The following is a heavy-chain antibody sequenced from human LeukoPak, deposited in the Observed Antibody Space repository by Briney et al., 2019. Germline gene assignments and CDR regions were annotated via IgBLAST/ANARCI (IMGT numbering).Heavy chain of an antibody. J-gene: IGHJ3*02. D-gene: IGHD6-19*01. Sequence: SGGSLRLSCAASGFTFSSYAMHWVRQAPGKGLEWVAVISYDGSNKYYADSVKGRFTISRDNSKNTLYLQMNSLRAEDTAVYYCARGWTIAVAGQGAFDIWGQGTMVTVSS. CDR1: GFTFSSYA. V-gene: IGHV3-30*04. CDR2: ISYDGSNK. CDR3: ARGWTIAVAGQGAFDI.